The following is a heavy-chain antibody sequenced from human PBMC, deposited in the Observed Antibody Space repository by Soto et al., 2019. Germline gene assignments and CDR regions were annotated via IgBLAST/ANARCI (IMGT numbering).Heavy chain of an antibody. V-gene: IGHV4-39*01. D-gene: IGHD1-26*01. Sequence: SETLSLTCTVSGVSISGSRYYWGWIRQPPGRRLEWIGNIYYSGSTYYTPALKSRVTLSVDTSKNQFSLNLNSVTAADTAVYYCARGGIPPSGYGIAYAMDVWGQGTTVTV. CDR2: IYYSGST. CDR3: ARGGIPPSGYGIAYAMDV. J-gene: IGHJ6*02. CDR1: GVSISGSRYY.